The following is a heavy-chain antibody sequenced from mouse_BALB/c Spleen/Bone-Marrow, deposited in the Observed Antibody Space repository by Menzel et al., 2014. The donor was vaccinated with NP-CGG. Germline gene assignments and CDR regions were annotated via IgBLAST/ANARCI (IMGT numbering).Heavy chain of an antibody. CDR2: IYPGDDDT. CDR3: ARGGISIDY. V-gene: IGHV1-80*01. Sequence: VQLQQSEAELVRPGSSVKISCMASGYAFSIYWMNWVKQRPGQGLEWIGQIYPGDDDTDYNGKFKGKATLTADRSSSTAYMQLNSLTSEDSAVYFCARGGISIDYWGQGTTLTVSS. CDR1: GYAFSIYW. J-gene: IGHJ2*01.